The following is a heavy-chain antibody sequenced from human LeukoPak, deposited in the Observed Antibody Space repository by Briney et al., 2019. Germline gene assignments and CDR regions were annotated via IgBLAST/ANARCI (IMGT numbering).Heavy chain of an antibody. V-gene: IGHV3-30*02. Sequence: GGSLRLSCAASGFTFNNYGMFWFRQAPGKGLDWVSFIRFDGSHKYYADSVKGRFTISRDNSKNTLYLQMNSLRAEDTAVYYCAKDEDIVVVPAAMGYMDVWGKGTTVTISS. CDR2: IRFDGSHK. J-gene: IGHJ6*03. CDR1: GFTFNNYG. D-gene: IGHD2-2*01. CDR3: AKDEDIVVVPAAMGYMDV.